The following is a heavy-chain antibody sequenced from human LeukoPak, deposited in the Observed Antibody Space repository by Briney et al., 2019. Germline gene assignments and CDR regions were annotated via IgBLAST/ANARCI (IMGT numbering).Heavy chain of an antibody. CDR2: TSYDGSDK. V-gene: IGHV3-30*04. CDR1: GFTFSTYA. J-gene: IGHJ4*02. CDR3: ARDSRQGSGWSGIDY. Sequence: GGSLRLSCVASGFTFSTYAMHWVRQAPGKGLEWMAVTSYDGSDKYYADSVKGRFTISRDNSKNTLYLQMNSLRPEDTAIYYCARDSRQGSGWSGIDYWGQGTLVAVSS. D-gene: IGHD6-19*01.